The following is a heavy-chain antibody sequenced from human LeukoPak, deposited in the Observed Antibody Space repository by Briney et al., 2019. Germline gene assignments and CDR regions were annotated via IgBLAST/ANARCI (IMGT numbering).Heavy chain of an antibody. V-gene: IGHV1-69-2*01. CDR3: ATFPYYHDSSGYYGDY. CDR2: VDPEDGET. CDR1: GYTFTDYY. Sequence: ASVKISCKVSGYTFTDYYMHWVQQAPGKGLEWMGLVDPEDGETIYAEKFQDRVTITADTSTDTVDMELSSLRSEDTAVYYCATFPYYHDSSGYYGDYWGQGTLVTASS. J-gene: IGHJ4*02. D-gene: IGHD3-22*01.